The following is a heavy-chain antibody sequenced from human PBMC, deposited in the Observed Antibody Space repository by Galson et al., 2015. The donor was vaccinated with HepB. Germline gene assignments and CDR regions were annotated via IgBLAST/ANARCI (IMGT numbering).Heavy chain of an antibody. V-gene: IGHV1-2*02. CDR2: INPNSGGT. D-gene: IGHD1-26*01. CDR3: ARENHLGELRRERPYNAFDI. J-gene: IGHJ3*02. Sequence: SVKVSCKASGYTFTGYYMHWVRQAPGQGLEWMGWINPNSGGTNYEQKFQGRVTMTRDTSISTAYMELSRLRSDDTAVYYCARENHLGELRRERPYNAFDIWGQGTMVTVSS. CDR1: GYTFTGYY.